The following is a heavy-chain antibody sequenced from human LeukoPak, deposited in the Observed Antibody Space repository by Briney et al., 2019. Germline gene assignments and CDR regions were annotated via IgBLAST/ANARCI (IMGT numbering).Heavy chain of an antibody. D-gene: IGHD3-3*01. CDR3: ARDRGSYDFWSGYYTY. Sequence: GGSLRLSCAASGFTFSDYYMSWIRQAPGKGLEWVSYISSSGSTIYYADSVKGRFTISRDNAKNSLYLQMNSLRAGDTAVYYCARDRGSYDFWSGYYTYWGQGTLVTVSS. CDR2: ISSSGSTI. CDR1: GFTFSDYY. J-gene: IGHJ4*02. V-gene: IGHV3-11*01.